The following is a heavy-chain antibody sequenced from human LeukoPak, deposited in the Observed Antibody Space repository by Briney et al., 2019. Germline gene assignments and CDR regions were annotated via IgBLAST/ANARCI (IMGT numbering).Heavy chain of an antibody. V-gene: IGHV4-59*08. J-gene: IGHJ4*02. CDR3: ARHGSVAKLRFDY. CDR2: IYYSGST. D-gene: IGHD6-19*01. Sequence: SETLSLTCTVSGGSISGYYWSWIRQPPGKGLKWIGYIYYSGSTDYNPSLKSRVTISLDTSKNHFSLKLSSVTAADTAVYYCARHGSVAKLRFDYWGQGTLVTVSS. CDR1: GGSISGYY.